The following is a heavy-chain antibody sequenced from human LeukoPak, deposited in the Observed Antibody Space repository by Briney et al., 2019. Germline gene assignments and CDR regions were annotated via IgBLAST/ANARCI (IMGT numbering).Heavy chain of an antibody. D-gene: IGHD3-22*01. Sequence: PSETLSLTCTVSGGSISSYYWSWIRQPPGKGLEWIGYIYYSGSTNYNPSLKSRVTISVDTSKNQFSLKLSSVTAADTAVYYCARSARNYYDSSGYYYVFDYWGQGTLVTVSS. CDR3: ARSARNYYDSSGYYYVFDY. J-gene: IGHJ4*02. CDR1: GGSISSYY. CDR2: IYYSGST. V-gene: IGHV4-59*01.